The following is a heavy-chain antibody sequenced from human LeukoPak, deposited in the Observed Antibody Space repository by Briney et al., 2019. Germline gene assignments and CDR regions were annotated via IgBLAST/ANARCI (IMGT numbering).Heavy chain of an antibody. J-gene: IGHJ4*02. V-gene: IGHV4-39*01. CDR2: IYYSGST. CDR1: GRCISSSCKS. Sequence: SETLSLTRNASGRCISSSCKSWCWIHHYPGKGLEWIGSIYYSGSTYYNPSLKSRVTISVDTSKNQFSLNLSSVTAADTAVYYCARLYYDSSGYYQICYFDYWGQGTLVTVSS. D-gene: IGHD3-22*01. CDR3: ARLYYDSSGYYQICYFDY.